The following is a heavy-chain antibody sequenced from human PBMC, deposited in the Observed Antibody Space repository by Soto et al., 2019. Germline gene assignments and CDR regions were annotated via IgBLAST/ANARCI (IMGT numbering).Heavy chain of an antibody. CDR2: INHSGST. D-gene: IGHD5-18*01. V-gene: IGHV4-34*01. J-gene: IGHJ4*02. CDR3: ARGGYSNYDY. Sequence: PSETLSLTCAVYGGSFGGYYWSWIRQPPGKGLEWIGEINHSGSTNYNPSLRSRVTISVDTSKNQFSLKLSSVTAADTAVYYCARGGYSNYDYWGQGTLVTVSS. CDR1: GGSFGGYY.